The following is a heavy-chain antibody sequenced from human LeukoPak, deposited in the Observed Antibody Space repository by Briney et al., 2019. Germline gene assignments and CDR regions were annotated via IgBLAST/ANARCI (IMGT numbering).Heavy chain of an antibody. Sequence: ASVKVSRNASGYTFTSYDINWVRQATGQGLEWMGWMNPNSGNTGYAQKFQGRVTMTRNTSISTAYMELSSLRSEDTAVYYCARRQIWGGGAFDICGQGTMVTVSS. CDR1: GYTFTSYD. J-gene: IGHJ3*02. D-gene: IGHD5-18*01. CDR2: MNPNSGNT. CDR3: ARRQIWGGGAFDI. V-gene: IGHV1-8*01.